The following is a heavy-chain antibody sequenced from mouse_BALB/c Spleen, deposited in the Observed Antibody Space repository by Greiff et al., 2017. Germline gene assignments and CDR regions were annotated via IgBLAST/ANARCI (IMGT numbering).Heavy chain of an antibody. D-gene: IGHD2-1*01. CDR3: ARTFYGNYEY. V-gene: IGHV1-80*01. CDR1: GYAFSSYW. Sequence: VKLMESGAELVRPGSSVKISCKASGYAFSSYWMNWVKQRPGQGLEWIGQIYPGDGDTNYNGKFKGKATLTADKSSSTAYMQLSSLTSEDSAVYFCARTFYGNYEYWGQGTTLKVSS. CDR2: IYPGDGDT. J-gene: IGHJ2*01.